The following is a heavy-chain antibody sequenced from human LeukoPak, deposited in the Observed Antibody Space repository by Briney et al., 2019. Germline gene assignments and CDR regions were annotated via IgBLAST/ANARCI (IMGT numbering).Heavy chain of an antibody. Sequence: GGSLRLSCAAAGFTFSSYGMHWVRQAPGKGLEWVAFIRYDGSNKYYADSVKGRFTISRDNSKNTLYLQMNSLRAEDTAVYYCARDYDSSGHYYFDYWGQGTLVTVSS. CDR2: IRYDGSNK. V-gene: IGHV3-30*02. D-gene: IGHD3-22*01. J-gene: IGHJ4*02. CDR1: GFTFSSYG. CDR3: ARDYDSSGHYYFDY.